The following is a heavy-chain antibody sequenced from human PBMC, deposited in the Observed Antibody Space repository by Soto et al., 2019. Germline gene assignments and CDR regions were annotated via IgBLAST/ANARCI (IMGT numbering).Heavy chain of an antibody. CDR1: CGSISGGGFS. J-gene: IGHJ4*02. D-gene: IGHD3-10*01. V-gene: IGHV4-30-2*01. Sequence: SETLSLTCAVSCGSISGGGFSWSWIRQPPGKGLEWIGYILHTGGTQYNPSLKSRVSMSVDKSKNQFSLHLTSVTAADTAVYYCARLQFGEGFDYWGQGALVTVPQ. CDR2: ILHTGGT. CDR3: ARLQFGEGFDY.